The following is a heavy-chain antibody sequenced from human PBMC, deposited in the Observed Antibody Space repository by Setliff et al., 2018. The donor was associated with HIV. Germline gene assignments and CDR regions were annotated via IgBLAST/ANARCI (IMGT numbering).Heavy chain of an antibody. CDR3: ARASVGVTGLYAFDI. J-gene: IGHJ3*02. V-gene: IGHV4-61*09. D-gene: IGHD1-26*01. CDR1: GGSISSGSDY. CDR2: IHVSGTT. Sequence: SLTCTVSGGSISSGSDYWSWIRQPAGKGLEWIGQIHVSGTTNYNPSLKSRVTISIDTSKHQFSLQLTSVTAADTAVYYCARASVGVTGLYAFDIWGQGTMVTVSS.